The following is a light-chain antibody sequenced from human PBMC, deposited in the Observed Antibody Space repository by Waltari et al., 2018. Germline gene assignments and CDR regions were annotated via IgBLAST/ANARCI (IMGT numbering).Light chain of an antibody. CDR1: SPDVGTYNL. Sequence: QSALTQPASVSGSRGQSITISSPGTSPDVGTYNLVSWYPQHPGKAPKLMIYEDNNRPSGVSSRFSGSRSGNTASLTISGLQPEDEADYYCCSYAGSWVFGGWTKLTVL. CDR3: CSYAGSWV. CDR2: EDN. J-gene: IGLJ3*02. V-gene: IGLV2-23*01.